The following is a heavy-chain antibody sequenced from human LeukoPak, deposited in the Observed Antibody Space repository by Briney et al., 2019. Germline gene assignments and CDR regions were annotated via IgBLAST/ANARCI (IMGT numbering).Heavy chain of an antibody. CDR2: RWHDGSNK. CDR1: GFTFSSYG. D-gene: IGHD2-21*02. V-gene: IGHV3-33*01. CDR3: ARRAAYCGGDCYRAFDI. J-gene: IGHJ3*02. Sequence: GGSLRLSCAASGFTFSSYGMHLVRQAPGKGLEWVAVRWHDGSNKYYADSVKGRFTISRDNSKNTLYLQMNSLRAEDTAVYYCARRAAYCGGDCYRAFDIWGQGTMVTVSS.